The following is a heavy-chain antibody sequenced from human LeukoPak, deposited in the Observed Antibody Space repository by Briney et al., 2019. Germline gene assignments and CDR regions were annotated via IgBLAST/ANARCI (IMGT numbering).Heavy chain of an antibody. CDR3: ARDPYSGHYGNDYYYYMDV. CDR2: ITSSSSYA. J-gene: IGHJ6*03. CDR1: GFTFSTYN. Sequence: GGSLRLSCEASGFTFSTYNMSWVRQAPGKRLEWVSSITSSSSYAFYADSVKGRFTISRDNAKSSLYLQMNNLRAEDTAVYYCARDPYSGHYGNDYYYYMDVWGKGTTVTISS. D-gene: IGHD5-12*01. V-gene: IGHV3-21*01.